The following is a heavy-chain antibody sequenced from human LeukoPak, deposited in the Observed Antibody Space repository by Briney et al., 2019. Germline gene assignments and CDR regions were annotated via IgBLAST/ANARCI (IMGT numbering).Heavy chain of an antibody. Sequence: PSETLSLTCTVSGGSISSSSYYWGWIRQPPGKGLEWIGSIYYSGSTYYNPSLKSRVTISVDTSKNQFSLKLSSVTAADTAVYYCARGGARRGYSYGYVGFNYWGQGTLVTVSS. CDR2: IYYSGST. J-gene: IGHJ4*02. D-gene: IGHD5-18*01. V-gene: IGHV4-39*07. CDR1: GGSISSSSYY. CDR3: ARGGARRGYSYGYVGFNY.